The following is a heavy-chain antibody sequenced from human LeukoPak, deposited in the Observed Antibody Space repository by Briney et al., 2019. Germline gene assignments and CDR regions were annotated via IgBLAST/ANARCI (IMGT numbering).Heavy chain of an antibody. CDR1: GGSFSGYY. D-gene: IGHD3-10*01. CDR2: INHSGST. CDR3: AREVVRGNSY. Sequence: PSETLSLTCAAYGGSFSGYYWSWIRQPPGKGLEWIGEINHSGSTNYNPSLKSRVTISVDTSKNQFSLKLSSVTAADTAVYYCAREVVRGNSYWGQGTLVTVSS. V-gene: IGHV4-34*01. J-gene: IGHJ4*02.